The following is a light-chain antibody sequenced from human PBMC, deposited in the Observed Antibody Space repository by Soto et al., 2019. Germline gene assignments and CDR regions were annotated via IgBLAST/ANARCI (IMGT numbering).Light chain of an antibody. Sequence: QSALTQPASVAGSLGQSSTISCTGASSDVGVYKYVSWYQQYPGKAPKLLLYEVSNRPSGVSNRFSGSKSTNAASLTISGLQAEDEADYYCSSKTTINTLVLGGGTKLTVL. V-gene: IGLV2-14*01. CDR1: SSDVGVYKY. CDR2: EVS. CDR3: SSKTTINTLV. J-gene: IGLJ2*01.